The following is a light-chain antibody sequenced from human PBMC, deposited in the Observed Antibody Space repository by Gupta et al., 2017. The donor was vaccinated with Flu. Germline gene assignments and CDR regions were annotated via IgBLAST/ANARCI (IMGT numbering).Light chain of an antibody. V-gene: IGKV3-11*01. CDR3: RQRSNWPI. CDR1: QSVSSY. CDR2: DAS. Sequence: EIVLTQSPATLSLSPGERATLSCRASQSVSSYLAWYQQKPGQAPRLLIYDASNIAPGITDRFSCSGSWKDFTLTISRREHEDFAVYYCRQRSNWPIFGQGTRLEIK. J-gene: IGKJ2*01.